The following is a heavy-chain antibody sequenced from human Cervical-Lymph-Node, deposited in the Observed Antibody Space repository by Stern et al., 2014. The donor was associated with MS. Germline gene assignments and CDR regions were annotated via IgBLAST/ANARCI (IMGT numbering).Heavy chain of an antibody. J-gene: IGHJ4*02. CDR1: GGSVSSISHF. Sequence: QLQLQESGPGLVKPSETLSLTCTVSGGSVSSISHFWGWIRQPPGKGLEWLGSMYYTVSTSYNPSLTSRVSFSVDTSKNQFSLKMSFVTAADTAVYYCTRRQNYDFETWGQGTLVTVSS. D-gene: IGHD1-7*01. V-gene: IGHV4-39*01. CDR3: TRRQNYDFET. CDR2: MYYTVST.